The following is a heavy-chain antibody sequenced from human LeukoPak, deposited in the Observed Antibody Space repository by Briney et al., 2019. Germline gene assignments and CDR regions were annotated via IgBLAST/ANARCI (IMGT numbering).Heavy chain of an antibody. V-gene: IGHV4-38-2*02. Sequence: SETLSLTCTVSGYSTSSGYYWGWIRQPPGKGLEWIGSIYHSGSTYYNPSLKSRVTISVDTSKNQFSLKLSSVIAADTAVYYCARGYVGSGGLNYWGQGTLVTVSS. CDR1: GYSTSSGYY. J-gene: IGHJ4*02. CDR2: IYHSGST. D-gene: IGHD3-16*01. CDR3: ARGYVGSGGLNY.